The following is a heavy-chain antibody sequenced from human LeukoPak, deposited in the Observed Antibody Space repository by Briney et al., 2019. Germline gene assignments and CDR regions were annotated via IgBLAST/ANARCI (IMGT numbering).Heavy chain of an antibody. Sequence: SETLSLTCAVYGGSFSGYYWSWIRQPPGKGLEWIGEINHSGSTNYNPSLKSRVTISVDTSKNQFSLKLSSVTAADTAVYYCARGVDIVVVPAAMKGDWFDPWGQGTLVTVSS. V-gene: IGHV4-34*01. D-gene: IGHD2-2*03. CDR3: ARGVDIVVVPAAMKGDWFDP. CDR2: INHSGST. CDR1: GGSFSGYY. J-gene: IGHJ5*02.